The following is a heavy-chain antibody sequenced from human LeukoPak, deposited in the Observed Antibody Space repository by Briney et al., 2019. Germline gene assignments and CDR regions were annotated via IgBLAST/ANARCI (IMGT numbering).Heavy chain of an antibody. CDR2: ISSTGSYI. Sequence: GGSLRLSCAASGFTFSSYSMNWVRQAPGKGLEWVSSISSTGSYIFYADSVKGRSTISRDNAKNSPYLQMNSLRAEDTAVYYCAREMDDILTGYGLDYWGQGTLVTVSS. V-gene: IGHV3-21*01. CDR3: AREMDDILTGYGLDY. D-gene: IGHD3-9*01. J-gene: IGHJ4*02. CDR1: GFTFSSYS.